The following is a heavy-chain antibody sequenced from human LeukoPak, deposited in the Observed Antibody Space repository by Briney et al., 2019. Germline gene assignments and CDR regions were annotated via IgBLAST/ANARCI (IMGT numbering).Heavy chain of an antibody. J-gene: IGHJ3*02. CDR2: IVVGSGNT. V-gene: IGHV1-58*01. Sequence: SVKVSCKASGFTFTSSAVQWVRQARGQRLEWIGWIVVGSGNTNYAQKFQERVTITRDMSTSTAYMELSSLRSEDTAVYYCAADSRDYDFWSGYYSGYAFDIWGQGTMVTVSS. CDR1: GFTFTSSA. CDR3: AADSRDYDFWSGYYSGYAFDI. D-gene: IGHD3-3*01.